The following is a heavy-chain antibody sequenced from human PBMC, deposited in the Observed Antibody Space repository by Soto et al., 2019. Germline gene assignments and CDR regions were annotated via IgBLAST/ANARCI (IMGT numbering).Heavy chain of an antibody. CDR2: IWYDGSNK. D-gene: IGHD4-17*01. Sequence: QVQLVESGGGVVQPGRSLRLSCAASGFTFSSYVMHWVRQAPGKGLEWVAVIWYDGSNKYYADSVKGRFTISRDNSKNTLYLQMNSLRAEDTAVYYCASDPPLRYGDYYFDYWGQGTLVTVSS. CDR3: ASDPPLRYGDYYFDY. CDR1: GFTFSSYV. V-gene: IGHV3-33*01. J-gene: IGHJ4*02.